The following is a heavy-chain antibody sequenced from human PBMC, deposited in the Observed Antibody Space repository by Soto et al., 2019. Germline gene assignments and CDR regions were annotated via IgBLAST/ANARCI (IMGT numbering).Heavy chain of an antibody. CDR2: MNPSGGVT. CDR3: ASSEAVPTTTYYYWYIDV. D-gene: IGHD2-2*01. J-gene: IGHJ6*03. Sequence: QVQLVQSGAEVKKPGASVRISCKASGYTFTDYYLHWVRQAPGQGLEWMGIMNPSGGVTSYAQKFQGRVAVTRDKSTSTVYMQLSSLRSEATAVYYCASSEAVPTTTYYYWYIDVWGKGTRVTVSS. V-gene: IGHV1-46*03. CDR1: GYTFTDYY.